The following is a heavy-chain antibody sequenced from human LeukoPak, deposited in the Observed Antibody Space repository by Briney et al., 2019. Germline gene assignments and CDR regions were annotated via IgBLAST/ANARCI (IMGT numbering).Heavy chain of an antibody. V-gene: IGHV3-48*03. J-gene: IGHJ6*02. CDR3: ARWYCSSTNCHSYYYGMDV. D-gene: IGHD2-2*01. CDR2: ISNNGDTI. Sequence: GGSLRLSCAASGFTFRSYEMNWVRQAPGKGLEWVSFISNNGDTITYVDSVKGRFTISRDNAKNSLYLQMNSLRAEDTAVYYCARWYCSSTNCHSYYYGMDVWGQGTTVTVSS. CDR1: GFTFRSYE.